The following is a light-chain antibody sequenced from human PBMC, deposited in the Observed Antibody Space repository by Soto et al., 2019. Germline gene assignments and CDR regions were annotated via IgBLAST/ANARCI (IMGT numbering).Light chain of an antibody. CDR2: RDD. CDR3: AAWDDSLRGVV. CDR1: GSNVGNNY. V-gene: IGLV1-47*01. J-gene: IGLJ2*01. Sequence: QSVLTQPPSASGTPGQRVDISCSGGGSNVGNNYVYRYQQFPGMAPKLIIFRDDQRPSGVPDRFSGSKAGTSASLAISGLRSEDEADYYCAAWDDSLRGVVFGGGTKVTVL.